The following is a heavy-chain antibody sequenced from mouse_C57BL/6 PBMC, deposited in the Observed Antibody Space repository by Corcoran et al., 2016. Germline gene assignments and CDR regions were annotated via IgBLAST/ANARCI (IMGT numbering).Heavy chain of an antibody. CDR1: GFSLSTSGMG. CDR3: ARRRGDYAWYFDV. CDR2: IYWDDDK. J-gene: IGHJ1*03. Sequence: QVTLKESGPGILQSSQTLSLTCSFSGFSLSTSGMGVSWIRQPSGKGLEWLAHIYWDDDKRYNPSLKSRLTISKDTSRNQVFLKITSVDTADTATYYCARRRGDYAWYFDVWGTGTTVTVSS. D-gene: IGHD2-4*01. V-gene: IGHV8-12*01.